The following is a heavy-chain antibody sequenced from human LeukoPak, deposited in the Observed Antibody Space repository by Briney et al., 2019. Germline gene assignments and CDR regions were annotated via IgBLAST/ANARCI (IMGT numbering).Heavy chain of an antibody. V-gene: IGHV4-4*07. J-gene: IGHJ5*02. CDR3: ATGCETSVRGVISRWFDP. D-gene: IGHD3-10*01. CDR2: IYTSGST. CDR1: GGSISSYY. Sequence: PSETLSLTCTVSGGSISSYYWSWIRQPAGKGLEWIGRIYTSGSTNYNPSLKSRVTMSVDTSKNQFSLKLSSVTAADTAVYYCATGCETSVRGVISRWFDPWGQGTLVTVSS.